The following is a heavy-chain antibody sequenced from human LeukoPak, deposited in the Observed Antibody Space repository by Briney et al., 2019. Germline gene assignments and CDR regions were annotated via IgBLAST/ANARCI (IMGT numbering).Heavy chain of an antibody. CDR2: IYYSGST. V-gene: IGHV4-59*01. Sequence: PSETLSLTCTVSGGSISSYYWSWIRQPPGKGLEWIGYIYYSGSTNYNPSLKSRVTISVDTSKNQFSLKLGSVTASDTAVYYCARALPEPFDYWGQGTLVTVSS. CDR1: GGSISSYY. J-gene: IGHJ4*02. D-gene: IGHD1-14*01. CDR3: ARALPEPFDY.